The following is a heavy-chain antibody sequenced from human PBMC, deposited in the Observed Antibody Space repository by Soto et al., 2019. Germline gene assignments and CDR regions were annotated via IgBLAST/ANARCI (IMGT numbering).Heavy chain of an antibody. CDR2: INPYNANV. J-gene: IGHJ3*02. Sequence: QVQLVQSGAEVKKPGASVKVSCKTSGYTFTNHGINWVRQAPGQGLEWMGWINPYNANVNYAQKLQGRVTMTTDTSTSTSYMDLRRLKSDDTAVYYCARDRVAGIWGDAFDIWGQGTMVTVSS. D-gene: IGHD3-16*01. V-gene: IGHV1-18*04. CDR3: ARDRVAGIWGDAFDI. CDR1: GYTFTNHG.